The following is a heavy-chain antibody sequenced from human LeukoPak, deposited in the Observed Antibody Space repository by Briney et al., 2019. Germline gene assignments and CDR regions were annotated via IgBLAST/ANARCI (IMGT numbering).Heavy chain of an antibody. D-gene: IGHD3-3*01. Sequence: ASVKVSCKASGYSFISYVISWVRQAPGQGLAWMGWISGHNGQTSYAQKLQGRVTLTTETSTSTVYMELRSLRSDDTAVYYCERWGPDFWSDYYPFDYWGQGTLVIVSS. CDR1: GYSFISYV. CDR3: ERWGPDFWSDYYPFDY. CDR2: ISGHNGQT. J-gene: IGHJ4*02. V-gene: IGHV1-18*01.